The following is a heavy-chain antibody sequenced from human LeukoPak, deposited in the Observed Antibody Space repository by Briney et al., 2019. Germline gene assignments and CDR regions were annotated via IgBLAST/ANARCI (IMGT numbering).Heavy chain of an antibody. D-gene: IGHD3-3*02. J-gene: IGHJ4*02. Sequence: ASVTVSCKASGYTFTGYYIHWVRQAPGQGLEWMGWINPNSGGTNYAQKFQGRVTMTRDTSISTAYMELSRLRSDDTAVYYCARASPPRRISSRYYFDYWGQGTLVTVSS. CDR3: ARASPPRRISSRYYFDY. CDR1: GYTFTGYY. V-gene: IGHV1-2*02. CDR2: INPNSGGT.